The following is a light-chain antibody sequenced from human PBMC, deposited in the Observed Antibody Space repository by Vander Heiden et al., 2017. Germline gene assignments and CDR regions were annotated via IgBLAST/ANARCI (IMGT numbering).Light chain of an antibody. CDR1: QSLLHSNGYNY. CDR3: RQALQTPYT. J-gene: IGKJ2*01. Sequence: EPASISCRSSQSLLHSNGYNYLDWYLQKPGQSPQLLIYLGSNRASGVPDRFSGSGSGTDFTLKISRVEAEDVGVYYCRQALQTPYTFGQGTKLEIK. V-gene: IGKV2-28*01. CDR2: LGS.